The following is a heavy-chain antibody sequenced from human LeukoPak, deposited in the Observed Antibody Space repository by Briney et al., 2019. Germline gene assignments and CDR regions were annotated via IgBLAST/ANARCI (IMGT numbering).Heavy chain of an antibody. CDR1: GFTFSSYS. CDR3: ARSAYYDRDFDY. J-gene: IGHJ4*02. D-gene: IGHD3-3*01. Sequence: GRSLRLSCAASGFTFSSYSMNWVRQAPGKGLEWVSSISSSSSYIYYADSVKGRFTFSRDNAKNSLYLQMNSLRAEDTAVYYCARSAYYDRDFDYWGQGTLVTVSS. V-gene: IGHV3-21*01. CDR2: ISSSSSYI.